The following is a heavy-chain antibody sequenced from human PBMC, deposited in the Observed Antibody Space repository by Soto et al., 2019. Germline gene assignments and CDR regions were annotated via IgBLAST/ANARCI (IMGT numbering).Heavy chain of an antibody. CDR2: IIPIFGTA. D-gene: IGHD5-12*01. CDR1: GGTFSSYA. Sequence: SVKVSCKASGGTFSSYAISWVRQAPGQGLEWMGGIIPIFGTANYAQKFQGRVTITADESTSTAYMELSSLRSEDTAVYYCARDVDIVATIEQYYYYGRDVGGQGTTVTV. CDR3: ARDVDIVATIEQYYYYGRDV. V-gene: IGHV1-69*13. J-gene: IGHJ6*02.